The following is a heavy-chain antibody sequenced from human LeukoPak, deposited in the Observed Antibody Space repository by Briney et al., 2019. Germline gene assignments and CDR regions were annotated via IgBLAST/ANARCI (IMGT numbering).Heavy chain of an antibody. CDR1: GDSVSSNSAA. J-gene: IGHJ4*02. V-gene: IGHV6-1*01. D-gene: IGHD2-21*02. CDR2: TYYRSKWHY. Sequence: SQTLSLTCAISGDSVSSNSAAWNWIRQSPSRGLEWLGRTYYRSKWHYDYRGSVRSRISINPGTSKNQFPLHLNSVTPEDTAVYYCSREVAYCGDDCYSAEFDYWGQGILVTVSS. CDR3: SREVAYCGDDCYSAEFDY.